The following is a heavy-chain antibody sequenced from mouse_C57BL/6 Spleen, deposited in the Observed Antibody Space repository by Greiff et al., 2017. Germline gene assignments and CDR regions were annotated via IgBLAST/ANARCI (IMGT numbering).Heavy chain of an antibody. D-gene: IGHD1-1*01. J-gene: IGHJ4*01. CDR3: ARSYGSSYDYAMDY. CDR1: GYAFSSSW. CDR2: IYPGDGDT. V-gene: IGHV1-82*01. Sequence: VQLQQSGPELVKPGASVKISCKASGYAFSSSWMNWVKQRPGKGLEWIGRIYPGDGDTKYNGKFKGKATLTADKSSSTAYMQLSSLTSDDSAVYFCARSYGSSYDYAMDYWGQGTSVTVSS.